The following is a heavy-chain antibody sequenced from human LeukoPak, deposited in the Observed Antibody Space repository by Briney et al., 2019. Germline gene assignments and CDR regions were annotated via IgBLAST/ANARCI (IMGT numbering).Heavy chain of an antibody. CDR1: GFTFSSYA. Sequence: GGSLRLSCAASGFTFSSYAMSWVRQAPGKGLEWVSAISGSGGSTYFADSVKGRFTISRDNSKNTLYLQMNSLRAQDTAVYYCAKDPPRHAVACTNDYWGQGTLVTVSS. J-gene: IGHJ4*02. D-gene: IGHD6-19*01. V-gene: IGHV3-23*01. CDR2: ISGSGGST. CDR3: AKDPPRHAVACTNDY.